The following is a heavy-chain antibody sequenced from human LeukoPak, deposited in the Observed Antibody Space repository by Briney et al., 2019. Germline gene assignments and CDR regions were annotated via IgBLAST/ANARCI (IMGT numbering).Heavy chain of an antibody. CDR1: GGSISSGSYY. D-gene: IGHD5-24*01. CDR3: ARRRGGYNSFEDFDY. CDR2: IFYSGSST. V-gene: IGHV4-39*01. J-gene: IGHJ4*02. Sequence: PSETLSLTCTVSGGSISSGSYYWGWIRQPPGKGLEWIGSIFYSGSSTYYNPSLKSRVTISVDTSKSQFSLKLSSVTAADTAVYYCARRRGGYNSFEDFDYWGQGTLVTVSS.